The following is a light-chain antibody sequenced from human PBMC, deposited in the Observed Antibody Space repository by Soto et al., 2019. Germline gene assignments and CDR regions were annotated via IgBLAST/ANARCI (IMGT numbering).Light chain of an antibody. Sequence: QSVLTQPPSASGSPGQSVTISCTGTSSDVGGYNYVSWYQQHPGKVPKLMIYEVNKRPSGVPDRFSGSKSGNTASLTVSGLQADDVADYYCSSYAGSNSFVLGTGTKVTGL. V-gene: IGLV2-8*01. CDR3: SSYAGSNSFV. CDR2: EVN. CDR1: SSDVGGYNY. J-gene: IGLJ1*01.